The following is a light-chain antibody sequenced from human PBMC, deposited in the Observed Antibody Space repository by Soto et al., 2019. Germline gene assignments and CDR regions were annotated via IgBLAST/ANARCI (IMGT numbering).Light chain of an antibody. CDR2: GNI. V-gene: IGLV1-40*01. CDR3: QSHDSSLSGSI. Sequence: QSVLTQTPSVSGAPGQRVTISCTGSSSNIGAGYDVNWYQQLPGTAPKLLIYGNINRPSGVPDRFSGSKSGTSASLAISGLQAEDEADYDCQSHDSSLSGSIFGGGTKLTVL. J-gene: IGLJ2*01. CDR1: SSNIGAGYD.